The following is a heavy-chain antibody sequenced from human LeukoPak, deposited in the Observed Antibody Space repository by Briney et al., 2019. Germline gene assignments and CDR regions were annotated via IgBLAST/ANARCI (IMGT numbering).Heavy chain of an antibody. J-gene: IGHJ6*02. CDR3: ASSSAYYYYGMDV. CDR2: IYYTGST. Sequence: SETLSLTCTVSGDSTSNYCWTWIRQPPGKGLEFIGYIYYTGSTNYNPSLKSRVTISVDTSRSQFSLNLSSVTAADTAVYYCASSSAYYYYGMDVWGQGTTVTVSS. V-gene: IGHV4-59*01. CDR1: GDSTSNYC.